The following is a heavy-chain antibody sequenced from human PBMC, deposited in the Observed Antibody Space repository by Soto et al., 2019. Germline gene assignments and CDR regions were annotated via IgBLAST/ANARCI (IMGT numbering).Heavy chain of an antibody. CDR3: ASILLWFGEFHYYYYGMDV. CDR1: GGSISSCSYY. Sequence: SETLSLTCTAYGGSISSCSYYWGWIRQPPGKGLGWIGSIYYSGSTYYNPSLKSRVTISVDTSKNQFSLKLSSVTAADTAVYYCASILLWFGEFHYYYYGMDVWGQGTTVTVS. V-gene: IGHV4-39*01. J-gene: IGHJ6*02. D-gene: IGHD3-10*01. CDR2: IYYSGST.